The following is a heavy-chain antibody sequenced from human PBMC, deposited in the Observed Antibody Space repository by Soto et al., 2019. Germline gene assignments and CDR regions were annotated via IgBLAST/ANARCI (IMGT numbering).Heavy chain of an antibody. V-gene: IGHV1-18*01. J-gene: IGHJ5*02. CDR3: AIAGSSTSWLGLLGTGSHGVEIYL. D-gene: IGHD6-13*01. CDR1: GYTFISYG. CDR2: ISPYNGKT. Sequence: QVQLVQSGAEVKKTGASVEVSCKASGYTFISYGISWVRQAPGQGLEWMGWISPYNGKTNYAQTFQARATMTPDRSTSKAYMELRTLRSDDTAVYYCAIAGSSTSWLGLLGTGSHGVEIYLWGQGTLVTVSS.